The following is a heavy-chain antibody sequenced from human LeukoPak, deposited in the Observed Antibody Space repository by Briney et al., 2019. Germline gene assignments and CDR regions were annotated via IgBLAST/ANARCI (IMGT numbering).Heavy chain of an antibody. Sequence: GGSLRLSCAVSGFTFSTYAMSWVRQAPGKGLEWVSTIGGSGGSTYYADSVKGRFTISRDNSKNTLYLQMNSLRAEDTAVYYCVKGRISEDGLDFWGQGTLVTVSS. V-gene: IGHV3-23*01. CDR3: VKGRISEDGLDF. J-gene: IGHJ4*02. CDR1: GFTFSTYA. D-gene: IGHD6-13*01. CDR2: IGGSGGST.